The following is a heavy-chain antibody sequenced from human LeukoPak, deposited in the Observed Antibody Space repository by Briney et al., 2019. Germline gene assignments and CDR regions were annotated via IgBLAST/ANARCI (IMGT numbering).Heavy chain of an antibody. CDR3: ARGLGYDFWSGYPPFDY. CDR2: IHTSGST. V-gene: IGHV4-61*02. D-gene: IGHD3-3*01. CDR1: GGSVSSGNYF. Sequence: SETLSLTCTVSGGSVSSGNYFWSWIRQPAGKALECVGRIHTSGSTNYNPSLKSRVTMSIDTSKNQFSLKLNSVAAADTAVYYCARGLGYDFWSGYPPFDYWGQGTLVTVSS. J-gene: IGHJ4*02.